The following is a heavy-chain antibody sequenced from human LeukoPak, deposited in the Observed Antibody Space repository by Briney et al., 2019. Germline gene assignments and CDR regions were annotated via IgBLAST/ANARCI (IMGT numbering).Heavy chain of an antibody. CDR2: MNPNSGNT. Sequence: EASVKVSCKASGYTFTSYDINWVRQAPGQGLEWMGWMNPNSGNTDYAQKFQGRVTINRKSYKSTAYMELSSLRSEDTAVYYCAIPLGGPYYYYMDVWGKGTTVTVSS. CDR1: GYTFTSYD. V-gene: IGHV1-8*03. J-gene: IGHJ6*03. CDR3: AIPLGGPYYYYMDV.